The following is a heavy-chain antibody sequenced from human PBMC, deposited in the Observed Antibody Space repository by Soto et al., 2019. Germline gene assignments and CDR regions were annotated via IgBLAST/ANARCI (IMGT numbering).Heavy chain of an antibody. CDR3: ASNTAMGYYFDY. CDR1: GGSISSGDYY. D-gene: IGHD5-18*01. CDR2: IYYSGST. J-gene: IGHJ4*02. Sequence: PSETLSLTCTVSGGSISSGDYYWSWIRQPPGKGLEWIGYIYYSGSTYYNPSLKSRVTISVDTSKNQFSLKLSSVTAADTAVYYCASNTAMGYYFDYWGQGTLVTVSS. V-gene: IGHV4-30-4*01.